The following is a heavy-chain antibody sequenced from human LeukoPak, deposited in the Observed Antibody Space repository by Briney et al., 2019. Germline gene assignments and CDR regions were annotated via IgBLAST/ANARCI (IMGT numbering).Heavy chain of an antibody. CDR1: GDSVSSNSVT. CDR2: TYYRPTWYN. V-gene: IGHV6-1*01. Sequence: SQTLSLTCAISGDSVSSNSVTWNWIRQTPSRGLEWLGRTYYRPTWYNDYAVSVRGRITVNPDTSKNQFSLHLNSVTPEDTAVYYCARRLTQYDCFDPWGQGILVTVSS. J-gene: IGHJ5*02. D-gene: IGHD2-2*01. CDR3: ARRLTQYDCFDP.